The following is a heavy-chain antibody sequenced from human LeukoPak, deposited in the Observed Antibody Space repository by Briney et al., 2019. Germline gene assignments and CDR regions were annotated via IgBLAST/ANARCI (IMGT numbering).Heavy chain of an antibody. V-gene: IGHV3-30*04. D-gene: IGHD6-19*01. CDR1: GFTFSSYA. J-gene: IGHJ5*02. CDR2: ISYDGSNK. Sequence: GGSLRLSCAASGFTFSSYAMHWVRQAPGKGLEWVAVISYDGSNKYYADSVKGRFTISRDNSKNTLYLQMNSLRAEDTAVYYCARDYNRAHSSGYGWFDPWGQGTLVTVSS. CDR3: ARDYNRAHSSGYGWFDP.